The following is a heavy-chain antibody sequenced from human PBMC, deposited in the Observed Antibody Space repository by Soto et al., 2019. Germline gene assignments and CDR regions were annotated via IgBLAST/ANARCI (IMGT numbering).Heavy chain of an antibody. CDR2: ISYDGSNK. CDR1: GFNFRSYA. Sequence: GGSLRLSCAASGFNFRSYAMHWVRQAPGKGLEWLAVISYDGSNKFYADSVKGRFIISRDNSKNTLSVQMNSLRAEDTALYYCAREDYGKCYFDYWGQGA. CDR3: AREDYGKCYFDY. D-gene: IGHD3-16*01. V-gene: IGHV3-30-3*01. J-gene: IGHJ4*02.